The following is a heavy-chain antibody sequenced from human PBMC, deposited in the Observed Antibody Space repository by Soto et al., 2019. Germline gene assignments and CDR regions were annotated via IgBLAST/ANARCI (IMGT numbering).Heavy chain of an antibody. D-gene: IGHD3-10*01. CDR2: ISGSGGST. J-gene: IGHJ4*02. Sequence: EVQLLESGGGLVQPGGSLRLSCAASGFTFSSYAMSWVRQAPGKGLEWVSAISGSGGSTYYADSVKGRFTISRDNSKNKLYLQMNSMRAEATAIYYCAKIGVRGVIIVPPIDYWGQGTMVTVSS. CDR3: AKIGVRGVIIVPPIDY. CDR1: GFTFSSYA. V-gene: IGHV3-23*01.